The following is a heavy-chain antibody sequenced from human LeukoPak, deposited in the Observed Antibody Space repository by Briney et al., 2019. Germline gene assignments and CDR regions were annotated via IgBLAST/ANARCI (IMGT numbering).Heavy chain of an antibody. J-gene: IGHJ4*02. CDR1: GGSISSYY. V-gene: IGHV4-59*01. Sequence: SETLSLTCTVSGGSISSYYWSWIRQPPGKGLEWIGYICYSGSTNYNPSLKSRVTISVDTSKNQFSLKLRSVTAAHTAVYYCARGVSSGNYYVDYWGQGTLVSVSS. CDR2: ICYSGST. D-gene: IGHD1-26*01. CDR3: ARGVSSGNYYVDY.